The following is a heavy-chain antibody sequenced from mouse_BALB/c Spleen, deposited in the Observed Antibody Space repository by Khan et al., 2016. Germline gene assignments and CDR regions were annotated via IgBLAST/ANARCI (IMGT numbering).Heavy chain of an antibody. CDR2: IDHENGDT. V-gene: IGHV14-4*02. J-gene: IGHJ3*01. D-gene: IGHD2-1*01. CDR3: NVLGNYRFAY. Sequence: VRLQQSGADLVRSGASVKLSCTASGFNIKDYYMHWVKQTPEQGLEWIGWIDHENGDTEYAPKFQVKATMTADTSSNTAYLQPCSMTSEDHAVYYCNVLGNYRFAYWGQGPLVTVSA. CDR1: GFNIKDYY.